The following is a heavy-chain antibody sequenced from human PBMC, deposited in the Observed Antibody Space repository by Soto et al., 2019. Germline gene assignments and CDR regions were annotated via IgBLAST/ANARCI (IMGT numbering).Heavy chain of an antibody. CDR3: ARWAAAGTNYYYGMDV. V-gene: IGHV5-51*01. CDR2: IYPGDSDT. CDR1: GYSFTSYW. D-gene: IGHD6-13*01. J-gene: IGHJ6*04. Sequence: GESLKISCKGSGYSFTSYWIGWVRQMPGKGLEWMGIIYPGDSDTRYSPSFQGQVTISADKSISTAYLQWSSLKASDTAMYYCARWAAAGTNYYYGMDVWGKGTTVTVSS.